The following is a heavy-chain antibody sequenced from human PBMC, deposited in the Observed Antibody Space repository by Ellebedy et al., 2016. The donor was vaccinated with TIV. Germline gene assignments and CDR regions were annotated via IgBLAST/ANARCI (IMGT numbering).Heavy chain of an antibody. V-gene: IGHV3-20*04. J-gene: IGHJ4*02. D-gene: IGHD3-16*01. CDR2: INWNGGST. CDR1: GFTFDDYG. CDR3: PRRAGGGTYLDS. Sequence: GESLKISCAASGFTFDDYGLSWVRQAPGKGLEWVSGINWNGGSTGYADSVKGRFTISRDNAKNSLYLQINSLRAEDTALYYCPRRAGGGTYLDSWGQGTLVTVSS.